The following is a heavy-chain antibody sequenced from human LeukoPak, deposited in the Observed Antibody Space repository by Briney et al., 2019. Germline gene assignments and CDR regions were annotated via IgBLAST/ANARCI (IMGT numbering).Heavy chain of an antibody. CDR2: ITDSGSDT. CDR1: GFTSSSYA. J-gene: IGHJ4*02. Sequence: GGSLRLSCAGSGFTSSSYAMIWVRQAPGKGLEWISAITDSGSDTFHADSVKGRFTISRDNSKNTLYLQMDSLRVDDSAVYYCAKGSANARPYYFDYWGQGVLVTVSS. CDR3: AKGSANARPYYFDY. V-gene: IGHV3-23*01. D-gene: IGHD2-15*01.